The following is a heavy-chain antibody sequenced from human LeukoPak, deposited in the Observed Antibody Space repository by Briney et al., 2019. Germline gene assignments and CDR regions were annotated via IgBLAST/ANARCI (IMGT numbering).Heavy chain of an antibody. D-gene: IGHD1-1*01. CDR3: ARGNDLDY. CDR2: ISSGSSYI. V-gene: IGHV3-21*01. J-gene: IGHJ4*02. CDR1: GFTFSTYT. Sequence: SGGSLRLCCAASGFTFSTYTMNWVRQAPGKGLEWVSSISSGSSYIYYTDSVKGRFTISRDNAKNSLYLQMNSLRAEDTAVYYCARGNDLDYWGQGTLVTVSS.